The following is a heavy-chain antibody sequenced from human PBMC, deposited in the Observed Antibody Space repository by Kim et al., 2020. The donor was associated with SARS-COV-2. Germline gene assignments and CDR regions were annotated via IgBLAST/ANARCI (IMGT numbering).Heavy chain of an antibody. CDR1: GGSFSGYY. J-gene: IGHJ4*02. CDR3: ARGLVTQADY. V-gene: IGHV4-34*01. D-gene: IGHD2-21*02. Sequence: SETLSLTCAVYGGSFSGYYWSWIRQPPGKGLEWIGEINHSGGTNYNPSLKSRVTMSVDTSKNQFSLKLTSVTAADTAVYYCARGLVTQADYWGQGTLVTV. CDR2: INHSGGT.